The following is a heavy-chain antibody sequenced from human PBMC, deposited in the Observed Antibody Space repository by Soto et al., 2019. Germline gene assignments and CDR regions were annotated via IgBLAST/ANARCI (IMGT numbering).Heavy chain of an antibody. J-gene: IGHJ6*02. CDR1: GGSISSYY. D-gene: IGHD3-22*01. CDR3: ARDGSGYPMRRYYSGMDV. V-gene: IGHV4-59*01. Sequence: PSETLSLTCTVSGGSISSYYWSWIRQPPGKGLEWIGYIYYSGSTNYNPSLKSRVTISVDTSKNQFSLKLSSVTAADTAVYYCARDGSGYPMRRYYSGMDVWGQGTTVTVSS. CDR2: IYYSGST.